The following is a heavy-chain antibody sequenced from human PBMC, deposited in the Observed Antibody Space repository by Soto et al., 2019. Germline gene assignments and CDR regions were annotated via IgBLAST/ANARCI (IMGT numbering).Heavy chain of an antibody. D-gene: IGHD2-2*02. V-gene: IGHV3-21*01. J-gene: IGHJ4*02. CDR2: ISSSSSYI. Sequence: PGGSLRLSCAASGSTFSSYSMNWVRQAPGKGLEWVSSISSSSSYIYYADSVKGRFTISRDNAKNSLYLQMNSLRAEDTAVYYCARAAPAAIRGLDYWGQGTLVTVSS. CDR3: ARAAPAAIRGLDY. CDR1: GSTFSSYS.